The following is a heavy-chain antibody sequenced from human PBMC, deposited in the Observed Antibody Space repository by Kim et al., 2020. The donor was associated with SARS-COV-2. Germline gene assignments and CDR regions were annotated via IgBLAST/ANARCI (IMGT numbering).Heavy chain of an antibody. D-gene: IGHD1-26*01. CDR2: IYYSGST. J-gene: IGHJ5*02. Sequence: SETLSLTCTVSGGSISSSSYYWGWIRQPPGKGLEWIGSIYYSGSTYYNPSLKSRVTISVDTSKNQFSLKLSSVTAADTAVYYCARDQRSGRGWFDPWGQGTLVTVSS. CDR1: GGSISSSSYY. CDR3: ARDQRSGRGWFDP. V-gene: IGHV4-39*07.